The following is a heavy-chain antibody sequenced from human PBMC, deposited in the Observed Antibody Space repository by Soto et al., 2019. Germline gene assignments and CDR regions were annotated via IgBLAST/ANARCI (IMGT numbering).Heavy chain of an antibody. J-gene: IGHJ6*02. D-gene: IGHD3-10*01. Sequence: QVKLVQSGAEVKKPGSSVKVSCKASGGTFSSYSITWVRQAPGQGLEWMGRIIPIIGIGDYAQKFQGRVTIXAXTXPSTVYMELSSLRSEDTAVYYFAFGAGVLNRYGMDVWGQGTTVTVSS. CDR2: IIPIIGIG. V-gene: IGHV1-69*02. CDR3: AFGAGVLNRYGMDV. CDR1: GGTFSSYS.